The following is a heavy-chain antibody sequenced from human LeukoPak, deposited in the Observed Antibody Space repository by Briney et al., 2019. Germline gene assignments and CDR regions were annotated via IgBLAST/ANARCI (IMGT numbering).Heavy chain of an antibody. CDR3: AKDGGSSSWDDSSTYFDY. CDR2: ISYDGSNK. D-gene: IGHD6-13*01. CDR1: GFTFSGSA. Sequence: GGSLKLSCAASGFTFSGSAMHWVRQAPGKGLEWVAVISYDGSNKYYADSVKGRFTISRDNSKNTLYLQMNSLRAEDTAVYYCAKDGGSSSWDDSSTYFDYWGQGTLVTVSS. J-gene: IGHJ4*02. V-gene: IGHV3-30*04.